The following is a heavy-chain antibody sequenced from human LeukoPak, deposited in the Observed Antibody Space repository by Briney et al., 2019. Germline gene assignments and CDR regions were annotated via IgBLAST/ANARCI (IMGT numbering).Heavy chain of an antibody. CDR3: AKDRSGYGDYDY. J-gene: IGHJ4*02. CDR1: GFTFSSYG. V-gene: IGHV3-30*18. D-gene: IGHD4-17*01. Sequence: GRSLRLSCAASGFTFSSYGMHWVRQAPGKGLEWVAVISYDGSNKYYADSVKGRFTISRDNSKNTLYLQMNSLRAEDTAVYYCAKDRSGYGDYDYWGQGTLVTVSS. CDR2: ISYDGSNK.